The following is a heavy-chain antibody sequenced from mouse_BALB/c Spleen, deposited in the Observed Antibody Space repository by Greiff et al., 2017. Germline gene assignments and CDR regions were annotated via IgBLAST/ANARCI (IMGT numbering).Heavy chain of an antibody. CDR3: SRDTATDAMDY. J-gene: IGHJ4*01. CDR2: ISSGGSYT. V-gene: IGHV5-9-4*01. CDR1: GFTFSSYA. D-gene: IGHD1-2*01. Sequence: EVQLLESGAGLVKPGGSLKISCAASGFTFSSYAMSWVRQTPEKRLEWVGVISSGGSYTYYTDTVTGRFTITRDNAKNTVYLELSSLSSEDTAMYYCSRDTATDAMDYWGQGTSVTVSS.